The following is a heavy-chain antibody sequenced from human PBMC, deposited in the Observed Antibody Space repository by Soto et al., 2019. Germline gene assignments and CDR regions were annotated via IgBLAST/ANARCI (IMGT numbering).Heavy chain of an antibody. CDR1: GGSFSGYY. Sequence: QVQLQQWGAGLLKPSETLSLTCAVYGGSFSGYYWSWIRQPPGKGLAWIGEINHSGSTNYNPSLQSRVTISVDTSKSQFSMKLSSVTAADTAVYYWARGRRAIIVVGSRWFDPWGKGTLETASS. CDR2: INHSGST. CDR3: ARGRRAIIVVGSRWFDP. J-gene: IGHJ5*02. V-gene: IGHV4-34*01. D-gene: IGHD3-22*01.